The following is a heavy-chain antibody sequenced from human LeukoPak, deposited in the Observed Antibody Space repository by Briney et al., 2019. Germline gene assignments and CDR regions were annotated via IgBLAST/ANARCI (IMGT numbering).Heavy chain of an antibody. J-gene: IGHJ4*02. D-gene: IGHD2-15*01. V-gene: IGHV1-46*01. Sequence: ASVKVSCKASGYTFTSYYMHWVRQAPGQGLEWMGIINPSGGSTSYAQKFQGRVTMTRDTSTSTVYMELRSLRSEDTAVYYCASGYCSGGSCGTYFDYWGQGTLVTVSS. CDR1: GYTFTSYY. CDR2: INPSGGST. CDR3: ASGYCSGGSCGTYFDY.